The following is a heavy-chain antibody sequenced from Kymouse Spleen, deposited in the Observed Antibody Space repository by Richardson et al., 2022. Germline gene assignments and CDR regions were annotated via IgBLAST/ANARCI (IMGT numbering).Heavy chain of an antibody. CDR2: IWYDGSNK. D-gene: IGHD3-22*01. CDR3: ARDRDYYDSSGYYNWYFDL. J-gene: IGHJ2*01. Sequence: QVQLVESGGGVVQPGRSLRLSCAASGFTFSSYGMHWVRQAPGKGLEWVAVIWYDGSNKYYADSVKGRFTISRDNSKNTLYLQMNSLRAEDTAVYYCARDRDYYDSSGYYNWYFDLWGRGTLVTVSS. V-gene: IGHV3-33*01. CDR1: GFTFSSYG.